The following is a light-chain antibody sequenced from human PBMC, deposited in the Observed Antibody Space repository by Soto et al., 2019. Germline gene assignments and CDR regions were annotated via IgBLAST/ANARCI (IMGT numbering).Light chain of an antibody. J-gene: IGLJ1*01. CDR3: AAWDDSLNGPV. V-gene: IGLV1-44*01. CDR1: SSNIGSSI. CDR2: SNN. Sequence: QPVLTQPPSASGTPGQRVTISCSGGSSNIGSSIVNWYQQLPGTAPKLLIYSNNQRPSGVPDRFSGSKSGTSASLAISGLQSEDEADYYCAAWDDSLNGPVFGTGTKLTVL.